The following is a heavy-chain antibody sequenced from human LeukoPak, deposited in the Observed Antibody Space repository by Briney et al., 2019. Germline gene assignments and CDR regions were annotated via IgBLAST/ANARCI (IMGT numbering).Heavy chain of an antibody. Sequence: PSETLSLTCAVYGGSFSGYYWSWIRQPPGKGLEWIGEINHSGSTNYNPSLKSRVTMSVDTSKSQFSLNLRSVTAADTAVYYCARYVPVKTGTTRASFDSWGQGTLVTVSS. J-gene: IGHJ4*02. CDR2: INHSGST. D-gene: IGHD1-1*01. V-gene: IGHV4-34*01. CDR1: GGSFSGYY. CDR3: ARYVPVKTGTTRASFDS.